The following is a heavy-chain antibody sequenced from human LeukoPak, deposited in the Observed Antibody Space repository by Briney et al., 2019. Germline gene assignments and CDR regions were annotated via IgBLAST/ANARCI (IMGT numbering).Heavy chain of an antibody. CDR2: ISAYSGDT. Sequence: GASVEVSCKASGYTFTSYGISWVRQAPGQGLEWMGWISAYSGDTNYAQKFQGRATMTTDTSTSTAYMELRSLSSDDTAVYYCARDGWLRGVDYWGQGTLVTVSS. J-gene: IGHJ4*02. CDR1: GYTFTSYG. CDR3: ARDGWLRGVDY. V-gene: IGHV1-18*01. D-gene: IGHD5-12*01.